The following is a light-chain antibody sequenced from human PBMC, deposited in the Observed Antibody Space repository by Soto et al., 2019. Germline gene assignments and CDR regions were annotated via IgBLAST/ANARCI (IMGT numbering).Light chain of an antibody. J-gene: IGKJ1*01. V-gene: IGKV1-5*01. CDR2: DAS. CDR3: QQYNTYSWT. Sequence: DIQMTQSPSTLSASVGDRVTITCRASQSISGWLAWYQQKPGKAPKLLIYDASSLESGVPSRFSGSGSGTEVTLTISSLQPDDFATFYCQQYNTYSWTFGQGTRVEIK. CDR1: QSISGW.